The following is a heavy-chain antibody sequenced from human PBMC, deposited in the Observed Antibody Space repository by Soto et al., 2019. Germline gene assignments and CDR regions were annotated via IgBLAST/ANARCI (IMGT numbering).Heavy chain of an antibody. Sequence: GQGLEWIGWISAYNGNTNYAQQLQGRVTMSTDTSTCTAYMELRSLRSDDTAVYYCARDRGLYFCFVIW. J-gene: IGHJ3*02. V-gene: IGHV1-18*01. CDR3: ARDRGLYFCFVI. CDR2: ISAYNGNT. D-gene: IGHD3-3*01.